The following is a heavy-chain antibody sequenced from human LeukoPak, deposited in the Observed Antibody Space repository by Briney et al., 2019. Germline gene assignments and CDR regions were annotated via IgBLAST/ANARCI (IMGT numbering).Heavy chain of an antibody. D-gene: IGHD3-22*01. CDR3: ARGGRPKNYDSSGIGTYFDY. V-gene: IGHV3-74*01. Sequence: GGSLRVSCAASGFTFSNYWMHWVRQAPGKGLVWVSRLNNDGSSTNFADSVKGRFTTSRDNAKNTLYLQMNSLRAEDTAVYYCARGGRPKNYDSSGIGTYFDYWGQGTLVTVSS. J-gene: IGHJ4*02. CDR2: LNNDGSST. CDR1: GFTFSNYW.